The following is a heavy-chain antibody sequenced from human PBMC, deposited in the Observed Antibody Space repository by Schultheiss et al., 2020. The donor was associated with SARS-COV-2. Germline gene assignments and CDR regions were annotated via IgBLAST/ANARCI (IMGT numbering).Heavy chain of an antibody. D-gene: IGHD2-15*01. J-gene: IGHJ5*02. CDR2: IYHSGST. V-gene: IGHV4-34*01. CDR3: ARMVVVAATLGWFDP. CDR1: GGSFSGYY. Sequence: SETLSLTCAVYGGSFSGYYWGWIRQPPGKGLEWIGSIYHSGSTYYNPSLKSRVTISVDTSKNQISLKLSSVTAADTAVYYCARMVVVAATLGWFDPWGQGTLVTVSS.